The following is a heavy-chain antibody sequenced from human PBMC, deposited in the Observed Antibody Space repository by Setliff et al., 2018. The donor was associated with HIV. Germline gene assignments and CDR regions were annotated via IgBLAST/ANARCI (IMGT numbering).Heavy chain of an antibody. V-gene: IGHV3-74*01. Sequence: GSLRLSCEAPDFNFRTFWMHWVRQVPGKGLMWVSRISDDGTITNYADSVKGRFTISRDNARNSLYLQMNSLRAEDTAVYYCARSTPGAFYYYYGMDVWGQGTTVTVSS. CDR2: ISDDGTIT. CDR1: DFNFRTFW. CDR3: ARSTPGAFYYYYGMDV. J-gene: IGHJ6*02.